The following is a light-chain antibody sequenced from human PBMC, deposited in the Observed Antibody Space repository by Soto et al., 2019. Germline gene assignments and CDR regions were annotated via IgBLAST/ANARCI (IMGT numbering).Light chain of an antibody. CDR2: SAS. V-gene: IGKV1-12*01. CDR3: QQANTFPPS. Sequence: DIQMTQSPSSVSASVGDRVTITCRASQDIASLLAWYQHKPGKAPKFLIFSASTLQSGVPSRFSGSGSGTEFTLTISSLQPEDFATYYCQQANTFPPSFGPGTKVDIK. J-gene: IGKJ3*01. CDR1: QDIASL.